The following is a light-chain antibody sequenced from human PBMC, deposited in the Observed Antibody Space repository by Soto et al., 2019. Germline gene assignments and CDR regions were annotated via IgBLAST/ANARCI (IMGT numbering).Light chain of an antibody. CDR1: SSDVGGYNY. CDR2: DVS. J-gene: IGLJ3*02. Sequence: QSALTQPASVSGTPGQSITISCTGTSSDVGGYNYVSWYQQHPGKAPKLMIYDVSNRPTGVSNCFSGSKSGNTASLRISGVQGEDEADYYCSSYTSSSTVVFGGG. CDR3: SSYTSSSTVV. V-gene: IGLV2-14*01.